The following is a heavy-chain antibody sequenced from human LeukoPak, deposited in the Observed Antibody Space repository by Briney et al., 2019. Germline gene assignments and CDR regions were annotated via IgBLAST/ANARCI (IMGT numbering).Heavy chain of an antibody. CDR2: INHSGST. CDR3: ASNPKYCSGTSCHYS. V-gene: IGHV4-34*01. D-gene: IGHD2-2*01. Sequence: SETLSLTCAVYGGSFSGYYWSWIRQPPGKGPEWIGEINHSGSTNYNPSLKSRVTISVDTSKNQFSLKLSSVTAADTAVYYCASNPKYCSGTSCHYSWGQGTLVTVSS. CDR1: GGSFSGYY. J-gene: IGHJ4*02.